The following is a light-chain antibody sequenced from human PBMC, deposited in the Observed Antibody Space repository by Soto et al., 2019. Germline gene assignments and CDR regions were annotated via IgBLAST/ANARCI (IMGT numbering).Light chain of an antibody. CDR1: SSNIGSNT. V-gene: IGLV1-44*01. CDR2: SNN. J-gene: IGLJ2*01. Sequence: QAVVTQPPSASGTPRQRVTISCSGRSSNIGSNTVNWYQQLPGTAPKLLFYSNNQRPSGFPDRFSGAKSATSSSLAIRGLQSEDEADYYCAAWDCGLNGHVVVGGGTQLAAL. CDR3: AAWDCGLNGHVV.